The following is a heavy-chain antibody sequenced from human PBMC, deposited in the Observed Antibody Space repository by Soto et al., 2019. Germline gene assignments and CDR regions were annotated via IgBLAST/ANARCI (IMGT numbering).Heavy chain of an antibody. CDR2: IYYSGST. J-gene: IGHJ6*02. CDR3: ASDRSSGWDQGYGMDV. CDR1: GGSISTYY. Sequence: SETLSLTCTVSGGSISTYYWSWIRQPPGKGPEWIGYIYYSGSTSYNPSLKSRVTISVDTSKNQFSLKLRSVTAADTAVYYCASDRSSGWDQGYGMDVWGQGTTVTVSS. D-gene: IGHD6-19*01. V-gene: IGHV4-59*01.